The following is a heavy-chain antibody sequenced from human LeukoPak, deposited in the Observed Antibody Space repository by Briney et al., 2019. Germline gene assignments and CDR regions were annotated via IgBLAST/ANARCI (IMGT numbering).Heavy chain of an antibody. J-gene: IGHJ5*02. V-gene: IGHV1-69*02. Sequence: GASVKVSCKASGYTFTGYYMHWVRQAPGQGLEWMGRIIPILGIANYAQKFQGRVTITADKSTSTAYMELSSLRSEDTAVYYCASQTPYYDILTGYYKEWWFDPWGQGTLVTVSS. CDR2: IIPILGIA. D-gene: IGHD3-9*01. CDR3: ASQTPYYDILTGYYKEWWFDP. CDR1: GYTFTGYY.